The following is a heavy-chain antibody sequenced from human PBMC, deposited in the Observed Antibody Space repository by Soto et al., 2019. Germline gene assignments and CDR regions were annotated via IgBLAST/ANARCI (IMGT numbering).Heavy chain of an antibody. J-gene: IGHJ4*02. Sequence: QVQLQESGPGLVKPSQTLSLTCTVSGGSISSGGYYWSWIRQHPGKGLEWIGYIYYSGSTYYNPSLKSPVTISVDTSKNQFTLKLSSVTAADTAVYYWARETMITFGGVIVPSYWGQGTLVTVSS. CDR3: ARETMITFGGVIVPSY. V-gene: IGHV4-31*01. CDR1: GGSISSGGYY. CDR2: IYYSGST. D-gene: IGHD3-16*02.